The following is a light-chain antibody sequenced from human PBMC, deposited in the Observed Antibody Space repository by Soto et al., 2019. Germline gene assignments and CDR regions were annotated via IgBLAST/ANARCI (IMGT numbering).Light chain of an antibody. CDR3: SSYAGSSNV. J-gene: IGLJ1*01. CDR1: SSDVGTYNY. Sequence: QSVLTQPASVSGSPGQSITISCTGTSSDVGTYNYVSRYQHHPGEAPKLIIYEVNKRPSGVPDRFSGSKSGNTASLTVSGLQAEDEADYYCSSYAGSSNVFGTGTKVTVL. CDR2: EVN. V-gene: IGLV2-8*01.